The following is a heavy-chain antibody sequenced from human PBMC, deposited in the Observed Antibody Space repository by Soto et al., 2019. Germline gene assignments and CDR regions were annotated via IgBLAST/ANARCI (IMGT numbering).Heavy chain of an antibody. CDR2: IYYTT. CDR3: ARTSPVAGGFDY. Sequence: SETLSLSYTGSAGSISNDSGSWIRQAPGKRLEWIGYIYYTTNYNPSLKSRVTISADTSKNQISLKLTSVTAADTAVYYCARTSPVAGGFDYWGQGTLVTVS. D-gene: IGHD6-19*01. J-gene: IGHJ4*02. V-gene: IGHV4-59*01. CDR1: AGSISNDS.